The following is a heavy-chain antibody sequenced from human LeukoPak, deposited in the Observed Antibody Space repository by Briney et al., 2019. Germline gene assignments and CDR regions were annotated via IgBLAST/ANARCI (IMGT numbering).Heavy chain of an antibody. CDR2: IFYSGST. J-gene: IGHJ5*01. D-gene: IGHD1-26*01. V-gene: IGHV4-39*07. Sequence: SETLSLACNVSGDSISSSNYYWGWIRQTPAKGLEWIGSIFYSGSTYYTPSLKSRVTMALDMSKNHFSLRLTSVTAADTAVYYCARQVAIVEPTDPNWFDSWGQGTLVTVSS. CDR1: GDSISSSNYY. CDR3: ARQVAIVEPTDPNWFDS.